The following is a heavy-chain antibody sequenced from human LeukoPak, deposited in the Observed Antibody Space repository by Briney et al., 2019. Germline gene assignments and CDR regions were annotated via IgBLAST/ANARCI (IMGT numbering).Heavy chain of an antibody. Sequence: PSETLSLTCAVYGGSFSGYYWSWIRQPPGKGLEWIGEINHSGSTNYNPSLKSRVTISVDTSKNQFSLKLSSVTAADTAVYYCARGDSPSGYSYGTNFDYWGQGTLVTVSS. CDR3: ARGDSPSGYSYGTNFDY. J-gene: IGHJ4*02. D-gene: IGHD5-18*01. V-gene: IGHV4-34*01. CDR2: INHSGST. CDR1: GGSFSGYY.